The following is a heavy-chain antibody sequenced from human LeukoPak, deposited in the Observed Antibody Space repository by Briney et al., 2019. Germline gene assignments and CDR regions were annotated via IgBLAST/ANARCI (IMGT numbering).Heavy chain of an antibody. D-gene: IGHD3-10*01. CDR3: ARVSSMLRGPLVIYYFDF. CDR1: GGTFSSYA. CDR2: IIPIFGTA. V-gene: IGHV1-69*06. J-gene: IGHJ4*02. Sequence: SVKVSCKASGGTFSSYAISWVRQAPGQGLEWMGGIIPIFGTANYAQKFQGRVTITADKSTSTAYMELSSLRADDTAVYYCARVSSMLRGPLVIYYFDFWGQGTLVTVSS.